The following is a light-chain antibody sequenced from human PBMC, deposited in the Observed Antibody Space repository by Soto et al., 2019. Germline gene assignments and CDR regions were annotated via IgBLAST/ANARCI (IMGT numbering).Light chain of an antibody. CDR1: SSNIGCNY. J-gene: IGLJ1*01. CDR3: AAWDDSLSGRV. V-gene: IGLV1-47*01. CDR2: RNN. Sequence: QSVLTQPPSASGTPGQRVTISCSGSSSNIGCNYVYWYQQLPGTAPKLLIYRNNQRPSGVPDRCSGSKFGTSASLAISGLRSEHEADYYCAAWDDSLSGRVFGTGTKVTVL.